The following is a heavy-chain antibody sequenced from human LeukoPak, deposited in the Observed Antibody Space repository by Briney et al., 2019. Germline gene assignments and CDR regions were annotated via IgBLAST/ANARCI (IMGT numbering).Heavy chain of an antibody. J-gene: IGHJ4*02. Sequence: PGGSLRLSCAASGFTFSSYAMHWVRQAPGKGLEWVAVISYDGSNKYYADSVKGRFTISRDNSKNTLYLQMNSLRAEDTAVYYCAREMGYCSSTSCPPVYWGQGTLVTVSS. CDR3: AREMGYCSSTSCPPVY. D-gene: IGHD2-2*01. CDR1: GFTFSSYA. V-gene: IGHV3-30-3*01. CDR2: ISYDGSNK.